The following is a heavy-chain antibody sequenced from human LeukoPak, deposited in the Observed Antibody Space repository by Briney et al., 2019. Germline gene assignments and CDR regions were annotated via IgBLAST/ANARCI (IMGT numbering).Heavy chain of an antibody. J-gene: IGHJ4*02. CDR3: AKDRNYNSPFDY. CDR2: IRYDESNK. D-gene: IGHD5-24*01. V-gene: IGHV3-30*02. CDR1: GFTFSSYG. Sequence: GGSLRLSCAASGFTFSSYGMHWVRQAPGKGLEWVAFIRYDESNKYYGDSVKGRFTISRDNSKNILYLQMSSLSAEDTAVYYCAKDRNYNSPFDYWGQGTLVTVSS.